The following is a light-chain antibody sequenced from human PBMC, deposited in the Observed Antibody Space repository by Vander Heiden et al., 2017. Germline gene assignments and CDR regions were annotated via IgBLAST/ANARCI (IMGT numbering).Light chain of an antibody. J-gene: IGKJ2*01. V-gene: IGKV1-39*01. CDR2: AAS. CDR1: QTISRH. Sequence: DIPMTHFPSSLSASVGDRVTITCRSSQTISRHVNWYQQRAGKAPSLLIYAASNLQSGVPSRFSASGIGADFTLTINALQPEDVAIYYCQQTYRTPFTFGQGTKLEI. CDR3: QQTYRTPFT.